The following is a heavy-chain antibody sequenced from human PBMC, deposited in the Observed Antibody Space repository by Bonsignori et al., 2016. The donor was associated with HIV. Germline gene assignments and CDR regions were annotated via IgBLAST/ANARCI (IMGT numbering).Heavy chain of an antibody. CDR1: GFTFDDYA. CDR3: AMGNYYDSSGYHHWFDP. CDR2: ISWNSGSI. Sequence: SLKISCAASGFTFDDYAMHWVRQAPGKGLEWVSGISWNSGSIGYADSVKGRFTISRDNAKNSLYLQMNSLRAEDTALYYCAMGNYYDSSGYHHWFDPWGQGTLVTVSS. J-gene: IGHJ5*02. D-gene: IGHD3-22*01. V-gene: IGHV3-9*01.